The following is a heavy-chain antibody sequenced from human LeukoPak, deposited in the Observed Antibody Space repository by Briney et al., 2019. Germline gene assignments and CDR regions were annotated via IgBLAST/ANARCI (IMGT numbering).Heavy chain of an antibody. CDR3: AREVRVGFDY. D-gene: IGHD1-26*01. Sequence: PGGSLRLSCAASGFTFSSYSMNWVRQAPGKGVEWVSSISSSRSYIYYADSVKGRFTISRDNAKNSLYLQMNSLRAEDTAVYYCAREVRVGFDYWGQGTLVTVSS. V-gene: IGHV3-21*01. CDR2: ISSSRSYI. J-gene: IGHJ4*02. CDR1: GFTFSSYS.